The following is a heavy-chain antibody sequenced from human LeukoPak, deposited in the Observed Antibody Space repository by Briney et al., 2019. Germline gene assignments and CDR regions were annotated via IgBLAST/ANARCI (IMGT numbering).Heavy chain of an antibody. CDR1: GGSISSYY. V-gene: IGHV4-59*01. CDR2: IYYSGST. J-gene: IGHJ4*02. D-gene: IGHD6-19*01. Sequence: PSETLSLTCTVSGGSISSYYWSWIRQPPGKGLEWIGYIYYSGSTNYNPSLKSRVTISVDTSKNQFSLKLSSVTAEDTDVYYCARAWYSSGWYDYWGQGTLVTVSS. CDR3: ARAWYSSGWYDY.